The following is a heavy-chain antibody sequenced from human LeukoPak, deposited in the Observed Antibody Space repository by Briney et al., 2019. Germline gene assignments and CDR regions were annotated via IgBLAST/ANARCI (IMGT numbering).Heavy chain of an antibody. CDR1: GFTFSSFG. V-gene: IGHV3-20*04. CDR3: ARGGLAVRY. Sequence: GGSLRLSCAASGFTFSSFGMSWVRQAPGKGLEWVSTINWNGDSTGYADSVKGRFTISRDNAKNSLYLQMNSLRAEDTAFYYCARGGLAVRYWGQGTLVTVSS. CDR2: INWNGDST. J-gene: IGHJ4*02. D-gene: IGHD3-10*01.